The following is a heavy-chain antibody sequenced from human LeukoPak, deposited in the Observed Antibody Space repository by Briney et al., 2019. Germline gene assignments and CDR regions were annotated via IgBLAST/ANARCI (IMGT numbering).Heavy chain of an antibody. CDR2: ISAYNGNT. V-gene: IGHV1-18*01. CDR1: GYTFTSYG. J-gene: IGHJ3*02. CDR3: AREGDRAVAFDI. Sequence: ASVKVSCKASGYTFTSYGISWVRQAPGQGLEWVGWISAYNGNTNYAQKLQGRVTMTTDTSTGTAYMELRSLRSDDTAVYYCAREGDRAVAFDIWGQGTMVTVSS. D-gene: IGHD3-10*01.